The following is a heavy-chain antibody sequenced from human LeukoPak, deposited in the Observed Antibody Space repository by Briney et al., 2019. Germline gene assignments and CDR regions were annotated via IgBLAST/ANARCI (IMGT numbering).Heavy chain of an antibody. D-gene: IGHD6-19*01. V-gene: IGHV6-1*01. J-gene: IGHJ4*02. CDR2: TYYRSKWYN. CDR1: GDGVSSNNGA. CDR3: ARDLGNSGWYTFDH. Sequence: SQTLSLTCAISGDGVSSNNGAWNWIRQSPSRGLEWLGRTYYRSKWYNDYAVSMKGRITINPDTSKNQFSLQLNSVTPEDTAVYYCARDLGNSGWYTFDHWGQGTLVTVSS.